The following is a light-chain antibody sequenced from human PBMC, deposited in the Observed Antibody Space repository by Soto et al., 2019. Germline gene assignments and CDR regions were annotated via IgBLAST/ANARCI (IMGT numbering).Light chain of an antibody. V-gene: IGLV1-40*01. CDR2: GNS. Sequence: QSVLTQPPSVSGAPGQRVPISCLGSGSTIGAGYDVHWYQQLPGTAPKLLIYGNSNRPSGVPDRFSGSKSGTSASLAITGLQAEDEADYYCQSYDSSLSGYVFGTGTKLTVL. CDR3: QSYDSSLSGYV. J-gene: IGLJ1*01. CDR1: GSTIGAGYD.